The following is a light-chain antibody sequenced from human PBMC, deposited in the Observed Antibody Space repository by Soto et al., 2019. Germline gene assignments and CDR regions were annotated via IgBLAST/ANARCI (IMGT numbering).Light chain of an antibody. CDR3: KKYYVFPKT. CDR1: QGISSY. Sequence: VIWMTQSPSLLSASTGDRVTISCRMSQGISSYLAWYQQKPGKAPELLIYAASTLQSGVPSSLRGRGSGTVFTLTISCLHSEVFAIYYLKKYYVFPKTLGRGTRVNIK. J-gene: IGKJ2*01. V-gene: IGKV1D-8*03. CDR2: AAS.